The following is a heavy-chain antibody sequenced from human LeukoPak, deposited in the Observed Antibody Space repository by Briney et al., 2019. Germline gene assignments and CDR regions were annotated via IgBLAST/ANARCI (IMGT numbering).Heavy chain of an antibody. J-gene: IGHJ4*02. Sequence: GGSLRLSCAASGFTFSRYAMHWVRQAPGKGLEWVSVILHDGSNNFNADSVKGRFTISRDNSKNTLYLQMNSLRAEDTAVYYCAKTLTPLRGGDYWGQGTLVTVSS. D-gene: IGHD3-10*01. V-gene: IGHV3-30*18. CDR2: ILHDGSNN. CDR1: GFTFSRYA. CDR3: AKTLTPLRGGDY.